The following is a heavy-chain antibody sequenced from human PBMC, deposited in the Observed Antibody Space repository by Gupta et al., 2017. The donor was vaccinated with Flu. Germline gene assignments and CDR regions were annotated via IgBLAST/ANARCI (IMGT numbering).Heavy chain of an antibody. J-gene: IGHJ4*02. V-gene: IGHV3-48*03. CDR3: ARGHWDN. CDR2: ISSSAVT. Sequence: EVLLVESGGGLVQPGGSLGLSCTASGFDFNRYEMSWVRQAPGRGLVWVAFISSSAVTYYTDPVRGRFTISRDNANNLLYLQMSSLRAEDTAVYYCARGHWDNWGQGTLVTVSS. CDR1: GFDFNRYE.